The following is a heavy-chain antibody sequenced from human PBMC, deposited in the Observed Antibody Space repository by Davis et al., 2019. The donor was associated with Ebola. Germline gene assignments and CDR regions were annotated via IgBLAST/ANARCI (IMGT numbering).Heavy chain of an antibody. Sequence: SVKVSCKASGGTFSSYAISWVRQAPGQGLEWMGGIIPIFGTANYAQKFQGRVTITADESTSTAYMELSSLRSEDTAVYYCARGYDYGDYRNVYFDYWGQGTLVTVSS. CDR3: ARGYDYGDYRNVYFDY. J-gene: IGHJ4*02. CDR1: GGTFSSYA. CDR2: IIPIFGTA. V-gene: IGHV1-69*13. D-gene: IGHD4-17*01.